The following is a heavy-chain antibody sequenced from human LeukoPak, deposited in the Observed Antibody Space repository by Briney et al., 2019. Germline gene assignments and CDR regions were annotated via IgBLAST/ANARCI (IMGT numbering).Heavy chain of an antibody. CDR2: ISAYNGNT. CDR1: GYTFTSYG. D-gene: IGHD3-10*01. J-gene: IGHJ4*02. Sequence: ASVKVSCKASGYTFTSYGISWVRQAPGQGLEWMGWISAYNGNTNYAQKLQGRATMTTDTSTSTAYMELRSLRSDDTAVYYCARAPLLLWFGEPLYYFDYWGQGTLVTVSS. V-gene: IGHV1-18*04. CDR3: ARAPLLLWFGEPLYYFDY.